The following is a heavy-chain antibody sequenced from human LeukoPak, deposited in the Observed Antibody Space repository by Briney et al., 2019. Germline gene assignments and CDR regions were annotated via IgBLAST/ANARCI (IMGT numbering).Heavy chain of an antibody. CDR3: ARGGSTSWERAHMHAFDI. Sequence: PGGSLRLSCAASGFTFSSYGMHWVRQAPGKGLEWVANIKQDGSEKYYVDSVKGRFTISRDNAKNSLYLQMNSLRAEDTAVYYCARGGSTSWERAHMHAFDIWGQGTMVTVSS. CDR1: GFTFSSYG. V-gene: IGHV3-7*01. D-gene: IGHD2-2*01. J-gene: IGHJ3*02. CDR2: IKQDGSEK.